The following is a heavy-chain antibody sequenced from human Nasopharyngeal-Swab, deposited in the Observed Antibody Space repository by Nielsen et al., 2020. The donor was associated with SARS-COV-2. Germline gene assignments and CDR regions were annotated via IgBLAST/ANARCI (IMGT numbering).Heavy chain of an antibody. D-gene: IGHD6-13*01. CDR1: GGSISSGDYY. CDR3: ARVFEAAAGLDY. V-gene: IGHV4-30-4*01. J-gene: IGHJ4*02. CDR2: IYYSGST. Sequence: SETLSLTCTVSGGSISSGDYYWSWIRQPPGKGLEWIGYIYYSGSTYYNPFLKSRVTISVDTSKNQFSLKLSSVTAADTAVYYCARVFEAAAGLDYWGQGTLVTVSS.